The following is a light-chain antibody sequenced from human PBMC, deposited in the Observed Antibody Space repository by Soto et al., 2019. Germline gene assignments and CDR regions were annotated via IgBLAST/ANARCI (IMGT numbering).Light chain of an antibody. V-gene: IGKV1-39*01. CDR3: QQTFSNLLS. CDR1: ESISNY. J-gene: IGKJ4*01. Sequence: IQLTHSPSSLSASVGDRVTIACRASESISNYLNWYQHKPGEAPKVLIYSASTLRGGVPSRFSGTGSGTEFTLTISSLQPEDVATYYCQQTFSNLLSFVGGTKVEIK. CDR2: SAS.